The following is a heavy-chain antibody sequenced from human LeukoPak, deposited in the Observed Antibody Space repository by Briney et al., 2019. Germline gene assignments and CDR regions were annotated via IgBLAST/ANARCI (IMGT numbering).Heavy chain of an antibody. D-gene: IGHD3-10*01. CDR1: GFTFSSYG. CDR3: AKDGDLTYYYGEY. Sequence: GGSLRLSCVASGFTFSSYGMHWVRQAPGKGLEWVAVISYDESNKYYADSVKGRFTISRDNSKNTLYLQMNSLGVEDTAVYYCAKDGDLTYYYGEYWGQGTLVTVSS. J-gene: IGHJ4*02. V-gene: IGHV3-30*18. CDR2: ISYDESNK.